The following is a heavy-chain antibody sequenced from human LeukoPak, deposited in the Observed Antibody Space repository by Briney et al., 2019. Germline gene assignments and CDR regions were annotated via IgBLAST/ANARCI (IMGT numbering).Heavy chain of an antibody. D-gene: IGHD6-19*01. V-gene: IGHV4-38-2*02. CDR3: ARDHPGWLDDAFDI. J-gene: IGHJ3*02. CDR1: GYSITSGHC. CDR2: ICPSGNA. Sequence: SETLSLTCTVSGYSITSGHCWGWIRQPPGKGLEWLGSICPSGNAYYNPSLKSRVTMSVVTSNNQFSLKLSSVTAADTAVYYCARDHPGWLDDAFDIWGQGTMVTVSS.